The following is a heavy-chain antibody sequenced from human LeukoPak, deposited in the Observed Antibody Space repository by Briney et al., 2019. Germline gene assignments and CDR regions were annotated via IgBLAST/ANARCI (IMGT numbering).Heavy chain of an antibody. J-gene: IGHJ4*02. CDR2: IRNKANSYAA. D-gene: IGHD2-15*01. Sequence: GGSLRLSCAASGFTFSDHYVDWVRQAPGKGLEWVGRIRNKANSYAADYAASVVGRCAISRDDSRNSLYLQMNSLKTEDTAVYYCARRVFGGTCYYDYWGQGTLVTVSS. V-gene: IGHV3-72*01. CDR3: ARRVFGGTCYYDY. CDR1: GFTFSDHY.